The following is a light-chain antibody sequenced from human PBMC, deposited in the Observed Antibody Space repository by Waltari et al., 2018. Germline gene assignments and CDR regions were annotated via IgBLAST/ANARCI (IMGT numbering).Light chain of an antibody. V-gene: IGKV1-6*02. CDR1: RDIANN. Sequence: IQMTQSPSSLSASIGDTVTITCRASRDIANNLNWYQQQSGKAPKLPIYRASSLQSGVPSRFSGSGSGTDFSLTISSLQPEDFATYYCQQGYDFPCTFGRGTKVEIK. J-gene: IGKJ4*01. CDR3: QQGYDFPCT. CDR2: RAS.